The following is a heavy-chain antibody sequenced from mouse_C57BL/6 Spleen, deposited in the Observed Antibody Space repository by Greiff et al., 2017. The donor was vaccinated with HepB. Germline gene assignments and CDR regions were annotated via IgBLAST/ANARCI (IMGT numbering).Heavy chain of an antibody. CDR2: IHPNSGST. D-gene: IGHD1-1*01. CDR1: GYTFTSYW. V-gene: IGHV1-64*01. Sequence: VQLQQPGAELVKPGASVKLSCKASGYTFTSYWMHWVKQRPGQGLEWIGMIHPNSGSTNYNEKFKSKATLTADKSSSTAYMQLSSLTSEDSAVYYCARSYYGKGDWYFDVWGTGTTVTVSS. CDR3: ARSYYGKGDWYFDV. J-gene: IGHJ1*03.